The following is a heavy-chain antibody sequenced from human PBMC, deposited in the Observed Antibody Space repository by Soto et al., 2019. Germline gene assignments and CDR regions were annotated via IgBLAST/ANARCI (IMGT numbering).Heavy chain of an antibody. CDR3: ARDPSTINKLIGVWFDP. D-gene: IGHD4-4*01. Sequence: SVKVSCKASGDTFGRFTINWVRQAPGQGLEWMGGIKPISDITNYAQRFQGRVTFTADASTSTVYLELSSLRSEDTAMYYCARDPSTINKLIGVWFDPWGQGTQVTVSS. V-gene: IGHV1-69*13. J-gene: IGHJ5*02. CDR2: IKPISDIT. CDR1: GDTFGRFT.